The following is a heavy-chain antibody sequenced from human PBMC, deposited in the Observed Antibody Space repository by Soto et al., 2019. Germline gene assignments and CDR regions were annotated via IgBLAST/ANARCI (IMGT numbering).Heavy chain of an antibody. CDR3: ARVRRVWGIVVSNGMDV. CDR2: ISAYNGNT. V-gene: IGHV1-18*01. CDR1: GYTFTSYG. Sequence: QVQLVQSGAEVKKPGASVKVSCKASGYTFTSYGISWVRQAPGQGLEWMGWISAYNGNTNYAQKLQGRVTMTTDTSTSTAYMELRRLRSDDTAVYYCARVRRVWGIVVSNGMDVWGQGTTVTVSS. D-gene: IGHD2-15*01. J-gene: IGHJ6*02.